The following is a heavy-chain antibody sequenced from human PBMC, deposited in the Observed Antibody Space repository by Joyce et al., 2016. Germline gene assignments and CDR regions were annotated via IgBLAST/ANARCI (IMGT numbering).Heavy chain of an antibody. D-gene: IGHD5-24*01. V-gene: IGHV4-39*01. CDR2: FYYSGDT. CDR1: GDSVSSNSRC. CDR3: ARGRDGYNYGAFDY. J-gene: IGHJ4*02. Sequence: QLQLQESGPGLEKPSETLSLTCTVSGDSVSSNSRCWAGFRQPPGKGLEGIGSFYYSGDTYYNPSLKSRVTMSADTSKNQLSLRLRSVTAADTAVYYCARGRDGYNYGAFDYWGQGTLVTVSS.